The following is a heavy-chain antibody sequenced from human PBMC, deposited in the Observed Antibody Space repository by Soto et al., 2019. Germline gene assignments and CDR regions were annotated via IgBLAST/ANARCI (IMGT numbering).Heavy chain of an antibody. CDR1: GYTFTSYG. Sequence: QVQLVQSGAEVKKPGASVKVSCKASGYTFTSYGISWVRQAPGQGLEWMGWISAYNGNTNYAQKLQGRVTMTTDTSTSTAYMELRSLRSDDTAVYYCARDSANTVRGVRHYYYGMDVWGQGTTVTVSS. CDR2: ISAYNGNT. D-gene: IGHD3-10*01. CDR3: ARDSANTVRGVRHYYYGMDV. V-gene: IGHV1-18*01. J-gene: IGHJ6*02.